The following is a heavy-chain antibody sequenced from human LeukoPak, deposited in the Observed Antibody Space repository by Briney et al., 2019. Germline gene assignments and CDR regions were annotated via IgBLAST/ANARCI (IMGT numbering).Heavy chain of an antibody. CDR2: IYYSGST. D-gene: IGHD3-10*01. CDR3: ARVGNYYGSGSYDRAVAY. V-gene: IGHV4-61*01. J-gene: IGHJ4*02. CDR1: GGSVSSSSYY. Sequence: SETLSLTCTVSGGSVSSSSYYWSWIRQPPGKGLEWIGYIYYSGSTNYNPSLKSRVTISVDTSKNQFSLKLSSVTAADTAVYYCARVGNYYGSGSYDRAVAYWGQGTLVTVSS.